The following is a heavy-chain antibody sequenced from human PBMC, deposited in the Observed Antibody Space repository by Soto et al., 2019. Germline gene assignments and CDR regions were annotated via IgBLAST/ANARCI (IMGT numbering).Heavy chain of an antibody. CDR3: SQSRNPPIFFVF. Sequence: PSETLSLTCTVSGGSISSSSYYWGWIRQPPGKGLEWIGSIYYSGSTYYNPSLKSRVTISVDTSKNQFSLKLSSVTAADTAVYYFSQSRNPPIFFVFSGQGTLGTGSS. CDR2: IYYSGST. CDR1: GGSISSSSYY. J-gene: IGHJ4*02. V-gene: IGHV4-39*01. D-gene: IGHD3-9*01.